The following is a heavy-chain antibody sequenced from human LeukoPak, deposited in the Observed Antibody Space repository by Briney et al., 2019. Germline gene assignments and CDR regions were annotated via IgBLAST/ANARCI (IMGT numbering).Heavy chain of an antibody. CDR1: GFTFSRFA. V-gene: IGHV3-23*01. CDR3: AKDRGYDFWSGYDKYDAFDI. D-gene: IGHD3-3*01. CDR2: ISGSGDST. J-gene: IGHJ3*02. Sequence: GGSLRLSWAASGFTFSRFAMSWVRQAPGKGLEWVSGISGSGDSTYYADSVKGRFTISRDNSKNTLYLQMNGLRAENTAVYYCAKDRGYDFWSGYDKYDAFDIWGQGTMVTVSS.